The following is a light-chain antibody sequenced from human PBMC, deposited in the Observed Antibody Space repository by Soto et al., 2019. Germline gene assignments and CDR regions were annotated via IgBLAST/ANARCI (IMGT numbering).Light chain of an antibody. J-gene: IGLJ1*01. V-gene: IGLV2-18*02. CDR2: EAN. CDR1: SSDVGTYDR. Sequence: QSVLTQPPSVSGSPGQSVIISCTGTSSDVGTYDRVSWYQQPPGTAPKLMIFEANNRPAGVPDRFSGSKSGNTASLTISGLQAEDEAVYYCSSYTSSSTYVFGTGTKVTVL. CDR3: SSYTSSSTYV.